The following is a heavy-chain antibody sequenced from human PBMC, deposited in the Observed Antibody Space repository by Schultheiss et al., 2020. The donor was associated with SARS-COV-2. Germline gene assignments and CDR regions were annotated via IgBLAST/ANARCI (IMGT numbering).Heavy chain of an antibody. J-gene: IGHJ4*02. V-gene: IGHV3-30*02. D-gene: IGHD3-22*01. CDR2: IWNDGSNK. CDR3: ARDLGYYDSSGYYGYFDY. Sequence: GGSLRLSCAASGFTFSSYGMHWVRQAPGKGLEWVALIWNDGSNKYYVDSVKGRFTISRDNSKNTLYLQMSSLRPEDTAVYYCARDLGYYDSSGYYGYFDYWGQGTLVTVSS. CDR1: GFTFSSYG.